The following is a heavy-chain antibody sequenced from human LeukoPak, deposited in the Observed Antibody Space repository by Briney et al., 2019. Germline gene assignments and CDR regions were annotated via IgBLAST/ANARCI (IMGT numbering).Heavy chain of an antibody. Sequence: PSETLSLTCTVSGGSISSGGYYWSWIRQPPGKGLEWIGYIYHSGSTYYNPSLKSRVTISVDRSKNQFSLKLSSVTAADTAVYYCARDDGGMATRNWGQGTLVTVSS. V-gene: IGHV4-30-2*01. J-gene: IGHJ4*02. CDR2: IYHSGST. D-gene: IGHD5-24*01. CDR1: GGSISSGGYY. CDR3: ARDDGGMATRN.